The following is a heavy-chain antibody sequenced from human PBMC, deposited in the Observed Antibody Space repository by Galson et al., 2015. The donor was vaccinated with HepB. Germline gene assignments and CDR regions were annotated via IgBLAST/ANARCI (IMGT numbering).Heavy chain of an antibody. CDR2: IDPSDSYT. Sequence: QSGAEVTKPGESLRISCKGSGYSFTSYWISWVRQMPGKGLEWVGRIDPSDSYTNYSPSFQGHVTISADKSFSTAYLQWSSLKASDTAMYYCARRGTSRLYRIPYNYYYYGMDVWVQGTTVTVSS. D-gene: IGHD3-16*02. CDR3: ARRGTSRLYRIPYNYYYYGMDV. V-gene: IGHV5-10-1*01. CDR1: GYSFTSYW. J-gene: IGHJ6*02.